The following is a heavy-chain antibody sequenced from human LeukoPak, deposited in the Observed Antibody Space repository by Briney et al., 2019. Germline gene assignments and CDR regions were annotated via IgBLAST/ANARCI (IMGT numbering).Heavy chain of an antibody. CDR2: INHSGST. Sequence: PSETLSLTCAVYGGSFSGYYWSWIRQPPGKGLEWIGEINHSGSTNYNPPLKSRVTISVDTSKNQFSLKLSSVTAADTAVYYCASYSRRGLLYSSSWYFDYWGQGTLVTVSS. V-gene: IGHV4-34*01. CDR1: GGSFSGYY. D-gene: IGHD6-13*01. CDR3: ASYSRRGLLYSSSWYFDY. J-gene: IGHJ4*02.